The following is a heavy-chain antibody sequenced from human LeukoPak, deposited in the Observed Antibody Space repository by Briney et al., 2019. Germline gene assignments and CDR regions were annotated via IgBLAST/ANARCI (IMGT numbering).Heavy chain of an antibody. Sequence: GGSLRLSCAASGFTFDDYGMNCGRQAPGKGLEWVCGINWSGGSKAYADSVKGRFTISRDNAKNSLYLQMNSLRAEDTAVYYCAELGITMIGGVWGKGTTVTISS. CDR1: GFTFDDYG. CDR2: INWSGGSK. CDR3: AELGITMIGGV. D-gene: IGHD3-10*02. V-gene: IGHV3-20*04. J-gene: IGHJ6*04.